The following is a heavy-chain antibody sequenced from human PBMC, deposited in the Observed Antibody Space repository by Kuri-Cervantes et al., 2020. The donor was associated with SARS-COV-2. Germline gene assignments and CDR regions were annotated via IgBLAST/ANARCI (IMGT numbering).Heavy chain of an antibody. J-gene: IGHJ6*02. V-gene: IGHV3-30-3*01. Sequence: GESLKISCAASGFTFSSYAMHWVRQAPGKGLEWVAVISYDGSNKYYAGSVKGRFTISRDNSKNTLYLQMNSLRAEDTAVYYCARSARAAGTYYYGMDVWGQGTTVTVSS. CDR2: ISYDGSNK. CDR1: GFTFSSYA. D-gene: IGHD6-13*01. CDR3: ARSARAAGTYYYGMDV.